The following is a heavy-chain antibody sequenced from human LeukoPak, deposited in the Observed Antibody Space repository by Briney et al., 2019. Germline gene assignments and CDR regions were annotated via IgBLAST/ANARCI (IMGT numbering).Heavy chain of an antibody. J-gene: IGHJ4*02. CDR3: ATAIWDSSGYSAFDY. CDR1: GYTLTELS. V-gene: IGHV1-24*01. Sequence: ASVKVSCMVSGYTLTELSMHWVRQAPGKGLEWMGGFDPEDGETIYAQKIQGRVTMTEDTSTDTAYMELSSLRSEDTAVYYCATAIWDSSGYSAFDYWGQGTLVTVSS. CDR2: FDPEDGET. D-gene: IGHD3-22*01.